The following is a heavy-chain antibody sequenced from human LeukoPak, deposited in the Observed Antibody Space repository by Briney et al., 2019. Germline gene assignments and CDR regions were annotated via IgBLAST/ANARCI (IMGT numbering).Heavy chain of an antibody. D-gene: IGHD3-9*01. Sequence: PGGSLRLSCAASGFTFSSYDMHWVRHATGKGLEWVSAIGTAGDTYYPGSVKGRFTISRENAKNSLYLQMNSLRAGDTAVYYCARARKHYDILTGYYSSYYFDYWGQGTLVTVSS. CDR2: IGTAGDT. CDR3: ARARKHYDILTGYYSSYYFDY. J-gene: IGHJ4*02. V-gene: IGHV3-13*01. CDR1: GFTFSSYD.